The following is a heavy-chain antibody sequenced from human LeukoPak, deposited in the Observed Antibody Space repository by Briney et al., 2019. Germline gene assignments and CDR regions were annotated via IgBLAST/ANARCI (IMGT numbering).Heavy chain of an antibody. Sequence: PSETLSLTCAVYGGSFSGYYWSWIRQPPGKGLEWIGEINHSGSTYYNPSLKSRVTISVDTSKNQFSLKLSSVTAADTAVYYCARVGSYYDILTGYYWFDPWGQGTLVTVSS. J-gene: IGHJ5*02. CDR1: GGSFSGYY. D-gene: IGHD3-9*01. CDR2: INHSGST. CDR3: ARVGSYYDILTGYYWFDP. V-gene: IGHV4-34*01.